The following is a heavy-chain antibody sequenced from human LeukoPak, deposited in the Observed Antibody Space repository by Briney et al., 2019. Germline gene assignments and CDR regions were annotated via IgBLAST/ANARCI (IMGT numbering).Heavy chain of an antibody. CDR2: ISAYNGNT. Sequence: ASVKVSCKASGGTFSSYAISWVRQAPGQGLEWMGWISAYNGNTKYAQRVQGRVTMTRDTSTNTAYMELRSLRFDDTAVYYCVREGGDSSGYYFPYWGQGTPVTVSS. CDR3: VREGGDSSGYYFPY. D-gene: IGHD3-22*01. V-gene: IGHV1-18*01. CDR1: GGTFSSYA. J-gene: IGHJ4*02.